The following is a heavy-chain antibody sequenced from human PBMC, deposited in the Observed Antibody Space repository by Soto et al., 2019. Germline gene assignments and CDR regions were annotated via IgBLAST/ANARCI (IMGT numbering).Heavy chain of an antibody. CDR1: GYTFSNYG. V-gene: IGHV1-18*01. CDR3: ARVVPGAEAWFGP. J-gene: IGHJ5*02. CDR2: ISVYSDGT. D-gene: IGHD2-2*01. Sequence: QVQLVQSGGEVKRPGASVNVSCKTSGYTFSNYGITWVRQAPGQPLEWLGWISVYSDGTNYAQKFQGRVSMTTDTSTTTAYMELRSLRSDDTAVYYCARVVPGAEAWFGPWGQGTLVTVSS.